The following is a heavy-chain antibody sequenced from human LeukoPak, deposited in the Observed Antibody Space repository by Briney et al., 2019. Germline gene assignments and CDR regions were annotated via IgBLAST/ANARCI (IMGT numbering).Heavy chain of an antibody. J-gene: IGHJ4*02. CDR2: ISGSGGST. CDR1: GFTFSSYA. Sequence: PGGSLRLSCAASGFTFSSYAMSWVRQAPGKGLEWVSAISGSGGSTYYADSVKGRFTISRDNSKNTLCLQMNSLRAEDTAVYYCAKDRTGYSSSWLDYWGQGTLVTVSS. V-gene: IGHV3-23*01. D-gene: IGHD6-13*01. CDR3: AKDRTGYSSSWLDY.